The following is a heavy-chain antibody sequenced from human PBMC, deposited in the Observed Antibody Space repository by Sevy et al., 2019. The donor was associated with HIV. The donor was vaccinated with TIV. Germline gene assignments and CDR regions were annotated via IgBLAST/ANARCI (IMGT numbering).Heavy chain of an antibody. CDR2: INPNSGGT. CDR3: ARDPYYYDSSGYYAYQYFQH. Sequence: ASVKVSCKASGYTFTGYYMHWVRQAPGQGLEWMGWINPNSGGTNYAQKFQGRVTMTRDTSISTAYMELSRLRSDDTAGYYCARDPYYYDSSGYYAYQYFQHWGQGTLVTVSS. D-gene: IGHD3-22*01. CDR1: GYTFTGYY. J-gene: IGHJ1*01. V-gene: IGHV1-2*02.